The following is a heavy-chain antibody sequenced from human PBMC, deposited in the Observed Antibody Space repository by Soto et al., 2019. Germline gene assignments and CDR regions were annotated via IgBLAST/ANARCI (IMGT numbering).Heavy chain of an antibody. J-gene: IGHJ4*02. V-gene: IGHV1-18*01. D-gene: IGHD6-13*01. CDR1: GYTFPSYG. CDR3: AYSSTPFDY. CDR2: ISAYNGNT. Sequence: ASVTVACKASGYTFPSYGISWVRQAPGQGLEWMGWISAYNGNTNYAQKLQGRVTMTTDTSTSTAYMELRSLRSDDTAVYYCAYSSTPFDYWGQGTLVTVSS.